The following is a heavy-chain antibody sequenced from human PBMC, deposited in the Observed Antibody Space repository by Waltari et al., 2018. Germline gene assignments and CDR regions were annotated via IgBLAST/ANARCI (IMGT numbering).Heavy chain of an antibody. Sequence: QVQLQESGPGLVKPSGTLSLTCAVSGGSISSSPWWSWVRPPPGKGLAWIGEIYHSGSTSDSPSRKSRVTISVDKCKNQFYQKLSSVTDAETAVYYCARTGRPNYDCWSGYYPAHFDYWGQGTLVTVSS. CDR3: ARTGRPNYDCWSGYYPAHFDY. V-gene: IGHV4-4*02. D-gene: IGHD3-3*01. CDR1: GGSISSSPW. CDR2: IYHSGST. J-gene: IGHJ4*02.